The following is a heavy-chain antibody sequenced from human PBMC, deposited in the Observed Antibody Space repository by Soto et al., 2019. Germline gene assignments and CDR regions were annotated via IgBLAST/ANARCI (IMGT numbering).Heavy chain of an antibody. Sequence: QLQLQESGPGLVKPSETLSLTCTVAGGSVSSSTYYWGWIRQPPGKGLEWIATFYYSGSTYHNPSLTSRVTISADTSKNQFPLKLSSVTATDTSVYYCARHHGTYYDAFDIWGQGTMVTVSS. CDR1: GGSVSSSTYY. CDR3: ARHHGTYYDAFDI. V-gene: IGHV4-39*01. D-gene: IGHD1-1*01. CDR2: FYYSGST. J-gene: IGHJ3*02.